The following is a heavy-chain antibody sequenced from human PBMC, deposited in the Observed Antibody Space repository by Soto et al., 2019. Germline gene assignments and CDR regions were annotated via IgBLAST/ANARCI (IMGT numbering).Heavy chain of an antibody. V-gene: IGHV4-39*01. J-gene: IGHJ5*02. D-gene: IGHD3-3*01. CDR3: ARHKYYDFWSGRQNWFDP. Sequence: QLQLQESGPGLVKPSETLSLTCTVSGGSISSSSYYWGWIRQPPGKGLEWIGSIYYSGSTYYNPSLKSRVTISVDTSKNQFSLKLSSVTAADTAVYYCARHKYYDFWSGRQNWFDPWGQGTLVTVSS. CDR1: GGSISSSSYY. CDR2: IYYSGST.